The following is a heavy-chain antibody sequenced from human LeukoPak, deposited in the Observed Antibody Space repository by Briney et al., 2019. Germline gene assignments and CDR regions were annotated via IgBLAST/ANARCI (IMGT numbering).Heavy chain of an antibody. CDR3: ARQQLPDGTYYFDY. CDR2: IHYSGHT. J-gene: IGHJ4*02. Sequence: SETLSLTCTVSGGSISNYYWSWIRQPPGKGLEWIAYIHYSGHTNYNPSLKSRVTISLDTSKNQFSLKLTSVTAADTALYYCARQQLPDGTYYFDYWGQGTLVTVSS. CDR1: GGSISNYY. D-gene: IGHD6-13*01. V-gene: IGHV4-59*01.